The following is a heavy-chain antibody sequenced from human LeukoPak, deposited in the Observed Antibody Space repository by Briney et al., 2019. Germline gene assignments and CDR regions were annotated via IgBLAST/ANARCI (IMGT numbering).Heavy chain of an antibody. CDR2: ISDDRINK. V-gene: IGHV3-30*04. CDR3: ASVDDLDAFAM. CDR1: GFTFSSYA. Sequence: GGSLRLSCAASGFTFSSYAMHWVRQAPGKGLEWVAVISDDRINKYYADPVKGRFTISRDNSKNTLYLEMSSLRAEDTAVYYCASVDDLDAFAMWGQGTMVIVFS. J-gene: IGHJ3*02. D-gene: IGHD5-12*01.